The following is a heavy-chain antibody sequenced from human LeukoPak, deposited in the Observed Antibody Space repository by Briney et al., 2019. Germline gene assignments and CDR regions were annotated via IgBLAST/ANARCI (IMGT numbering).Heavy chain of an antibody. Sequence: GGSLRLSCAASGFTFSSYAMSWVRQAPGKGLEWVSAISGSGGSTYYADSVKGRFTISRDNSKNTLYLQMNSLRAEDTAVYYCARVSGSYYDLYFDYWGQGTLATVSS. CDR3: ARVSGSYYDLYFDY. CDR1: GFTFSSYA. J-gene: IGHJ4*02. CDR2: ISGSGGST. D-gene: IGHD1-26*01. V-gene: IGHV3-23*01.